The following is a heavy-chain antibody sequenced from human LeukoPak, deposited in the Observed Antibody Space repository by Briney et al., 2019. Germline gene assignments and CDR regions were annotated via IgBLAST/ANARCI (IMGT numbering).Heavy chain of an antibody. V-gene: IGHV3-33*01. Sequence: GGSLRLSCAASGFTFSSYGMHWVRQAPGKGLEWVALTWYDGSNKHYTDSVKGRFTISRDNSKNTLYLQMNSLRAEDTAVYYCASPSDDYGDYVGLDYWGQGILVTVSS. D-gene: IGHD4-17*01. CDR1: GFTFSSYG. CDR2: TWYDGSNK. J-gene: IGHJ4*02. CDR3: ASPSDDYGDYVGLDY.